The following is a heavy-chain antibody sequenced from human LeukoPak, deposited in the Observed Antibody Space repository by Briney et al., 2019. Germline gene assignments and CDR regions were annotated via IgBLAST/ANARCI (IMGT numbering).Heavy chain of an antibody. V-gene: IGHV5-51*01. CDR3: ARRTDYYGSGSYFFH. Sequence: GESLKISCKGSGYSFTSYWIGWVRQMPGKGLEWMGIIYPGDSDTRYGPSFQGQVTISADKSISTAHLQWSSLKASDTAMYYCARRTDYYGSGSYFFHWGQGTLVTVSS. CDR1: GYSFTSYW. CDR2: IYPGDSDT. J-gene: IGHJ4*02. D-gene: IGHD3-10*01.